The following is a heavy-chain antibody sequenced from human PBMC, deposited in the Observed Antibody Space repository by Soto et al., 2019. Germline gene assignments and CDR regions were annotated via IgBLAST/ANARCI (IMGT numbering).Heavy chain of an antibody. CDR1: GFTFSSYG. Sequence: GGSLRLSCAASGFTFSSYGMHWVRQAPGKGLEWVAVISFDGKTDKYGDSVKGRFTISRDNSKNTLYLQMNSLKSEDTGKYFCTTLGPSWGQGTQVTVSS. J-gene: IGHJ5*02. V-gene: IGHV3-33*08. CDR3: TTLGPS. CDR2: ISFDGKTD. D-gene: IGHD2-2*01.